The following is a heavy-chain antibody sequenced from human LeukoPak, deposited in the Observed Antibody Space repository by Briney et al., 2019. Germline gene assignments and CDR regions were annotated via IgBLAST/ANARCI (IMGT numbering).Heavy chain of an antibody. CDR3: ARAGVVSAILDY. V-gene: IGHV4-34*01. CDR1: GGSFSGYY. Sequence: SETLSLTCAVYGGSFSGYYWSWIRQPPGKGLEWIGEINHSGSTNYNPSLKSRVTISVDTSKNQFSLKLGSVTAADTAVYYCARAGVVSAILDYWGQGTLVTVSS. CDR2: INHSGST. J-gene: IGHJ4*02. D-gene: IGHD2-21*02.